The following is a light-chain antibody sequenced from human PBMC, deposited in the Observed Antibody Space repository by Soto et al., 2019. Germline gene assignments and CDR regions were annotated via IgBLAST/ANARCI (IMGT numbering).Light chain of an antibody. V-gene: IGKV1-9*01. CDR3: QQLNSYPLT. J-gene: IGKJ1*01. CDR1: QGISSY. CDR2: AAS. Sequence: DIQLTQSPSFLSASVGDRVTITCRASQGISSYLAWYQQQPGKAPKLLIYAASTLQSGVPSRFSGSGSGTEFPLTISSLQPEDFATYYFQQLNSYPLTFGQGTKVEI.